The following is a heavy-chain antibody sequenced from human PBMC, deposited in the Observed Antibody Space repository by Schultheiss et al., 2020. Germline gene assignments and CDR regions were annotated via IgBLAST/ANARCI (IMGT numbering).Heavy chain of an antibody. J-gene: IGHJ4*02. CDR3: VNTITVFDS. D-gene: IGHD4-11*01. Sequence: GGSLRLSCAASGFTFSDYYMSWVRQAPGKGLEWVSVIYSGGSTYYADSVKGRFTISRDNSKNTLYLQMSSLRAEDTALYYCVNTITVFDSWGQGTLVTVSS. CDR1: GFTFSDYY. CDR2: IYSGGST. V-gene: IGHV3-66*01.